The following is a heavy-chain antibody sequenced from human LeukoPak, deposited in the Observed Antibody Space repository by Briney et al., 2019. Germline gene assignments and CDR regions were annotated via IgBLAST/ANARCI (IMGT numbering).Heavy chain of an antibody. Sequence: ASVKVSCKASGYTFTSYAMNWVRQAPGQGLEWMGWINTNTGNPTYAQGFTGRFVFSLDTSVSTAYLQISSLKAEDTAVYYCARQRVWGSYRYTEVNYGMDVWGQGTTVSVSS. CDR1: GYTFTSYA. D-gene: IGHD3-16*02. CDR2: INTNTGNP. J-gene: IGHJ6*02. V-gene: IGHV7-4-1*02. CDR3: ARQRVWGSYRYTEVNYGMDV.